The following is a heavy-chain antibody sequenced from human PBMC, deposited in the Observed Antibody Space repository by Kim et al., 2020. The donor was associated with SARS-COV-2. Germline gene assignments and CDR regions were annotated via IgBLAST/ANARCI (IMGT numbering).Heavy chain of an antibody. J-gene: IGHJ4*02. Sequence: GSTNYNPSLKSRVPISVDTSKNQFSLKLSSVTAADTAVYYCARKRGSYGYWGQGTLVTVSS. V-gene: IGHV4-34*01. D-gene: IGHD3-16*01. CDR2: GST. CDR3: ARKRGSYGY.